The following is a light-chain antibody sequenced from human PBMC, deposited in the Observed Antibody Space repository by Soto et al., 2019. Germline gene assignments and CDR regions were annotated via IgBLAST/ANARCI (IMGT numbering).Light chain of an antibody. CDR3: QQYGSSPLT. J-gene: IGKJ4*01. CDR2: RAS. Sequence: EIVLTQSPGTLSLSLGDRATLSCRASQSVSSDYVAWYRQKPCQVPTVLIYRASTRATGIPDRFSGSGSGTDFTLTISRVEPEDFAVYYCQQYGSSPLTFGGGTRVEIK. CDR1: QSVSSDY. V-gene: IGKV3-20*01.